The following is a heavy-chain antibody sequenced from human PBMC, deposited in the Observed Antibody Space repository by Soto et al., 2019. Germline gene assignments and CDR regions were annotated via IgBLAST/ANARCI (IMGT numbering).Heavy chain of an antibody. J-gene: IGHJ4*02. D-gene: IGHD3-10*01. V-gene: IGHV4-39*01. CDR2: IYYSGST. Sequence: SETLSLTCTVSGGSISSTSYYWGWIRQPPGKGLEWIGSIYYSGSTYYNPSLKSRVTISVDTSKNQFSLKLSSVTAADTAVYYCARHNYGSGSTYFDYWGQGTLVTISS. CDR3: ARHNYGSGSTYFDY. CDR1: GGSISSTSYY.